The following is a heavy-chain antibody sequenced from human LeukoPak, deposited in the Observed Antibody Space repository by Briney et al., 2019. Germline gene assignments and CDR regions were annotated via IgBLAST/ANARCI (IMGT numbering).Heavy chain of an antibody. CDR3: AKDLDSTGYYTSDS. CDR1: GFPFSIYA. CDR2: ISVGGRNT. D-gene: IGHD3-22*01. Sequence: GGSLRLSCVASGFPFSIYAMNWVRQAPGKGLEWVSLISVGGRNTHYADSVQGRFTISRDDSQNTLYLQMNSLGAEDTAIYYCAKDLDSTGYYTSDSWGQGTLVTVSS. V-gene: IGHV3-23*01. J-gene: IGHJ5*02.